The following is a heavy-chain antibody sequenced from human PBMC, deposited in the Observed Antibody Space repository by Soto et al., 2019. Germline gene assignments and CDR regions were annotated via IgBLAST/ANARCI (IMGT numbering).Heavy chain of an antibody. CDR2: LSGSRYTT. J-gene: IGHJ6*02. CDR3: ASRGSHISFSGVDPNYYYYALDV. Sequence: EVQLLESGGDLVQPGGSLRLSCAASGFTFSSFAMTWVRQAPGKGLEWGSSISGRGLSGSRYTTYHVECVTGRFTIARDKSKNTLYLQMNSMRAEDTAVYYCASRGSHISFSGVDPNYYYYALDVWGQGPTVTVSS. CDR1: GFTFSSFA. V-gene: IGHV3-23*01. D-gene: IGHD3-3*01.